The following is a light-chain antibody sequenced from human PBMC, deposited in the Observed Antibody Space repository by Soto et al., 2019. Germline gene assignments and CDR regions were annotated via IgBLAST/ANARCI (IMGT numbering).Light chain of an antibody. CDR2: DAS. Sequence: EIVLSQSPATLPLSPGERATLSCRASQSVSCFLAWYQQTPGQTPRLLIYDASIRATGIPDRFGGSGSGTDFTLTISRLEPEDFAVYYCHQYGDSPLFGPGTKVDI. CDR1: QSVSCF. J-gene: IGKJ3*01. V-gene: IGKV3-20*01. CDR3: HQYGDSPL.